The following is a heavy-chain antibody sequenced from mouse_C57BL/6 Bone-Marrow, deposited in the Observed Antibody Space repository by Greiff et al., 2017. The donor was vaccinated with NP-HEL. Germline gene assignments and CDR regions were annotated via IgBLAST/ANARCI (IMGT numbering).Heavy chain of an antibody. CDR2: IYPGSGST. Sequence: QVQLQQPGAELVKPGASVKMSCKASGYTFTSYWITWVKQRPGQGLEWIGDIYPGSGSTNYNEKFKSKATLTVDTSSSTAYMQLSSLTSEDSAVYYCASVYDYGRYYYAMDYWGQGTSVTVSS. J-gene: IGHJ4*01. D-gene: IGHD2-4*01. CDR3: ASVYDYGRYYYAMDY. V-gene: IGHV1-55*01. CDR1: GYTFTSYW.